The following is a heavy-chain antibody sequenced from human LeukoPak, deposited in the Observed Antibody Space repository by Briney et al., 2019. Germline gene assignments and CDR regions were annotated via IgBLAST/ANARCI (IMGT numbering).Heavy chain of an antibody. Sequence: ASVKVSCKASGGTFSSYAISWVRQAPGQGLEWMGRIIPILGIANYAQKFQGRVTITADKSTSTAYMELSSPRSEDTAVYYCARESLTGAPPNDAFDIWGQGTMVTVSS. D-gene: IGHD7-27*01. CDR3: ARESLTGAPPNDAFDI. CDR1: GGTFSSYA. V-gene: IGHV1-69*04. J-gene: IGHJ3*02. CDR2: IIPILGIA.